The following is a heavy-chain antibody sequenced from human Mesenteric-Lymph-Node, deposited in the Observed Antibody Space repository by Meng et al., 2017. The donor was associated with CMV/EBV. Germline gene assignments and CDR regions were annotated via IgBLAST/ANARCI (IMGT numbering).Heavy chain of an antibody. Sequence: SCAASGFTVNNNYMNWVRQAPGRGLEWGSSIFSNGSTYYADPVKGRFTISRDDSKNTVSLQMDSLRAEDTAVYFCARGSRVYGDYSPSPFYYYYGRDVWGQGTTVTVSS. J-gene: IGHJ6*02. CDR1: GFTVNNNY. CDR2: IFSNGST. V-gene: IGHV3-66*02. CDR3: ARGSRVYGDYSPSPFYYYYGRDV. D-gene: IGHD4-17*01.